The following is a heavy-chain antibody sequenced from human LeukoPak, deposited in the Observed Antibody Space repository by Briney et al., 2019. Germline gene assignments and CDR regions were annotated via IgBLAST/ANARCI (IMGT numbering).Heavy chain of an antibody. CDR3: ARDAIAAAGGGLDY. CDR1: GYTFINYG. CDR2: INPSGGST. V-gene: IGHV1-46*01. D-gene: IGHD6-13*01. J-gene: IGHJ4*02. Sequence: ASVKVSCKASGYTFINYGITWVRQAPGQGLEWMGIINPSGGSTSYAQKFQGRVTMTRDMSTSTVYMELSSLRSEDTAVYYCARDAIAAAGGGLDYWGQGTLVTVSS.